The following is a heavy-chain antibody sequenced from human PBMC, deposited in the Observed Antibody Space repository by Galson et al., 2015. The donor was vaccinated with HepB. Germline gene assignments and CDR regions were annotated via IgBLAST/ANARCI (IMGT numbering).Heavy chain of an antibody. CDR1: GYTFTGYY. Sequence: SVKVSCKASGYTFTGYYMHWVRQAPGQGLEWMGWINPNSGGTNYAQKFQGWVTMTRDTSISTAYMELSRLRSDDTAVYYCARELGPESSTDYYYYYGMDVWGQGTTVTVSS. J-gene: IGHJ6*02. CDR2: INPNSGGT. D-gene: IGHD1-14*01. CDR3: ARELGPESSTDYYYYYGMDV. V-gene: IGHV1-2*04.